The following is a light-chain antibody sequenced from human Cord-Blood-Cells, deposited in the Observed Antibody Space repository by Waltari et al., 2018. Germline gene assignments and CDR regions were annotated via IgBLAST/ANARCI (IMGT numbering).Light chain of an antibody. V-gene: IGKV1-33*01. Sequence: DIQMTQSPSSLPASVGDRVTITCQASQDISNYLNWYHQKPAKAPKLLIYDASNLETGVPSRFSGSGSGTDLTFTISSLQPEDIATYYCQQYDNLPLTFGPGTKVDIK. CDR1: QDISNY. CDR2: DAS. J-gene: IGKJ3*01. CDR3: QQYDNLPLT.